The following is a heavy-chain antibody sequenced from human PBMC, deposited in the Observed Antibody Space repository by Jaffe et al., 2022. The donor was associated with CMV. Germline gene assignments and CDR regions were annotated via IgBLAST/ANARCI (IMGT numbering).Heavy chain of an antibody. V-gene: IGHV4-39*01. J-gene: IGHJ4*02. CDR3: ARNPGIAAAGTYPKGSRRPSYFDY. CDR2: IYYSGST. D-gene: IGHD6-13*01. CDR1: GGSISSSSYY. Sequence: QLQLQESGPGLVKPSETLSLTCTVSGGSISSSSYYWGWIRQPPGKGLEWIGSIYYSGSTYYNPSLKSRVTISVDTSKNQFSLKLSSVTAADTAVYYCARNPGIAAAGTYPKGSRRPSYFDYWGQGTLVTVSS.